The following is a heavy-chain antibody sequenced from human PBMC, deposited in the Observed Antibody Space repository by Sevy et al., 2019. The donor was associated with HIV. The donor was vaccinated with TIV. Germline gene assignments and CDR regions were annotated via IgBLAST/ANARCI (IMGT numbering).Heavy chain of an antibody. Sequence: GGSLRLSCAASRFTFSSYWMSWVRQAPGKGLEWVSGISDSGDTTHYAESVKGRFTISRDNSKNTVSLQMSSLRAEDTAIYYCAKLPSTVMFREKGYWGQGTRVTVSS. D-gene: IGHD3-10*01. V-gene: IGHV3-23*01. CDR3: AKLPSTVMFREKGY. CDR1: RFTFSSYW. CDR2: ISDSGDTT. J-gene: IGHJ4*02.